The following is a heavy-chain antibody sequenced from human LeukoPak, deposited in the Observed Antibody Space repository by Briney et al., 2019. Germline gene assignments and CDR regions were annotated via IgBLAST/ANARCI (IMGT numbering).Heavy chain of an antibody. D-gene: IGHD4-17*01. V-gene: IGHV3-53*01. CDR3: ARGLDYGDYSDY. Sequence: GGSLRLSCAASGFTVSSYYMSWVRQAPGKGLEWVSVFYSAGSTYYADSVKGRFTISRDNSKNTLYLQMNSLRAEDTAVYFCARGLDYGDYSDYWGQGTLVTVSS. CDR1: GFTVSSYY. J-gene: IGHJ4*02. CDR2: FYSAGST.